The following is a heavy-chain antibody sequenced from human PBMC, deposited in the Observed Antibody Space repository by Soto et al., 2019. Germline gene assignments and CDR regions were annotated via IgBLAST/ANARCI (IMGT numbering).Heavy chain of an antibody. J-gene: IGHJ5*02. CDR3: ARQGPLPIAAPSSFDP. CDR1: GYSFTSYW. D-gene: IGHD6-13*01. Sequence: GESLKISCKGSGYSFTSYWIGWVRQMPGKGLEWMGIIYPGDSDTRYSPSFQGQVTISADKSISTAYLQWSSLKASDTAMYYCARQGPLPIAAPSSFDPWGQGTLVTVSS. V-gene: IGHV5-51*01. CDR2: IYPGDSDT.